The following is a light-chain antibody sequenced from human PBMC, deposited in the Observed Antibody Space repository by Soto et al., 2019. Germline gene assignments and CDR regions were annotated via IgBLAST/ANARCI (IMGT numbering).Light chain of an antibody. CDR3: QQSYSTPRWT. V-gene: IGKV1-39*01. J-gene: IGKJ1*01. Sequence: IRMTQSPSSFSASTGDRVTITCRASQGISSYLNWYQQKPGKAPKLLIYAASSLQSGVPSRFSGSGSGTDFTLTISSLQPEDFATYYCQQSYSTPRWTFGQGTKVDIK. CDR1: QGISSY. CDR2: AAS.